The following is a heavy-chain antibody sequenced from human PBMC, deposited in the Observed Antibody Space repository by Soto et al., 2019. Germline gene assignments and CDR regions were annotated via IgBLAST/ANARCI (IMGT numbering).Heavy chain of an antibody. Sequence: EARLVESGGGLVQPGGSLRLSCAASGFTVSSNYMTWVRQAPGKGLEWVSLLYHGGATHYAASVKGRFSISSHISQNTLFLPMNSLRTEHTATYYCVRGRYGSEIHWGQGTKVIVSS. CDR2: LYHGGAT. CDR1: GFTVSSNY. CDR3: VRGRYGSEIH. V-gene: IGHV3-53*04. J-gene: IGHJ4*02. D-gene: IGHD3-10*01.